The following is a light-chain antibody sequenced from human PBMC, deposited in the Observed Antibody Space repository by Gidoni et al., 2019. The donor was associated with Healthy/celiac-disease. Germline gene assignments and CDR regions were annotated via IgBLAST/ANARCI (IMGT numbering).Light chain of an antibody. CDR1: QSVISSY. CDR2: GAS. Sequence: VLPQSPGTLSLSPGARATLSCMASQSVISSYLAWYQQKPGQAPRLLIYGASSRATGIPERFSGSGSGTDFTLTISRLEPEDFAAYYCQQYGSSPRTFGGGTKVEIK. V-gene: IGKV3-20*01. J-gene: IGKJ4*02. CDR3: QQYGSSPRT.